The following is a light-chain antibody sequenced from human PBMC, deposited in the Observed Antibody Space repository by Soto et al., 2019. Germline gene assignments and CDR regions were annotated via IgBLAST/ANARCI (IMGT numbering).Light chain of an antibody. V-gene: IGKV3-20*01. CDR3: HQYGTSPT. J-gene: IGKJ1*01. CDR2: NVF. Sequence: EIVLTQSPGTLSLPPGERATLSCRASQSVPNYYLAWYQQKPGQAPRLLIHNVFNRATGIPDRCSGSGSGTDFTLTISRLEPEDYAVYYCHQYGTSPTFGQGTKMDIK. CDR1: QSVPNYY.